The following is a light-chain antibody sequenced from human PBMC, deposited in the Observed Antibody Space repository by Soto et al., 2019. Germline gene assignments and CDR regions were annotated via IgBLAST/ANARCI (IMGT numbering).Light chain of an antibody. V-gene: IGLV2-14*01. J-gene: IGLJ1*01. CDR3: SSYKSGTNAYA. CDR1: SNDIGAYNY. Sequence: LTQPASVSGSPGQSITISCTGTSNDIGAYNYVSWYQHHPGKAPKLMIYEVTNRTSGFYNRFSGSKSGNTASLTISGLQDDDEADYYCSSYKSGTNAYAFGNGKKVTV. CDR2: EVT.